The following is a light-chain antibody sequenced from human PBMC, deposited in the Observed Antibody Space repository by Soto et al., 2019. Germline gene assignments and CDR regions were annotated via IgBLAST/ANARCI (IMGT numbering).Light chain of an antibody. V-gene: IGLV1-47*01. Sequence: QAVVTQPPSASGSPGQRVIISCSGSSSNIGTNYVYWYQQFPGTAPKLLIYRNNQRPSGVPDRFSGSTSDTSASLAISGLRSEDEADYYCATWDDSLSGRVFGGGTKVTVL. CDR2: RNN. CDR3: ATWDDSLSGRV. J-gene: IGLJ2*01. CDR1: SSNIGTNY.